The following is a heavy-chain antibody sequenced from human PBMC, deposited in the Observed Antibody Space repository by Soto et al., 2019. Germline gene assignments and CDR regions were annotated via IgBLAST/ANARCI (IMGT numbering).Heavy chain of an antibody. V-gene: IGHV3-21*01. Sequence: EVQLVESGGGLVKPGGSLRLSCAASGFTFSSYSMNWVRQAPGKGLEWVSYISSSSSYIYYADSVKGRFTISRDNAKNSLYMQMNSLIAEDTAVYYCARDMVGSGRRRAFDIWGQGTMVTVSS. CDR3: ARDMVGSGRRRAFDI. CDR2: ISSSSSYI. CDR1: GFTFSSYS. J-gene: IGHJ3*02. D-gene: IGHD3-10*01.